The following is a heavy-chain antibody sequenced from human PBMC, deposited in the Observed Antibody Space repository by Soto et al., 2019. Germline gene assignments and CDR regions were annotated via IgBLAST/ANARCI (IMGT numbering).Heavy chain of an antibody. D-gene: IGHD3-16*02. V-gene: IGHV4-4*02. Sequence: QVQLQESGPGLVKPSGTLSLTCAVSGGSISSSNWWSWVRQPPGKGLEWIGEIYHSGSTNYNPSLKSRVTISVDKSKNQCSLKLSSVTAADTAVYYCARGDMITFGGVIAPNDAFDIWGQGTMVTVSS. J-gene: IGHJ3*02. CDR1: GGSISSSNW. CDR2: IYHSGST. CDR3: ARGDMITFGGVIAPNDAFDI.